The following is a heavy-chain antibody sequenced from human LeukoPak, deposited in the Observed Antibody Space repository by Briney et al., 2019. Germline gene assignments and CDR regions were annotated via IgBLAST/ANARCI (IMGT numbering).Heavy chain of an antibody. J-gene: IGHJ4*02. CDR2: IYYYGST. D-gene: IGHD3-10*01. Sequence: PSETLSLTCAVYGGSFSGYYWSWIRQPPGEGLEWIGYIYYYGSTKYKSSLKSRVTISVDTSKSQFSLKLSSVTAADTAVYYCARGKIVLTMLRGAKNSWEFDYWGQGTLVTVSS. CDR1: GGSFSGYY. V-gene: IGHV4-59*01. CDR3: ARGKIVLTMLRGAKNSWEFDY.